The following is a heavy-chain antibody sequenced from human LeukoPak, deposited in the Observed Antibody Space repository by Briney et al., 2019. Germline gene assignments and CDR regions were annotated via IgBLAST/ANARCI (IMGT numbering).Heavy chain of an antibody. V-gene: IGHV1-18*01. CDR1: GGTFSSYA. CDR2: ISAYNGNT. D-gene: IGHD3-10*01. Sequence: ASVKVSCKASGGTFSSYAISWVRQAPGQGLEWMGWISAYNGNTNYAQKLQGRVTMTTDTSTSTAYMELRSLRSDDTAVYYCARGGVGQGFGELSYWGQGTLVTVSS. J-gene: IGHJ4*02. CDR3: ARGGVGQGFGELSY.